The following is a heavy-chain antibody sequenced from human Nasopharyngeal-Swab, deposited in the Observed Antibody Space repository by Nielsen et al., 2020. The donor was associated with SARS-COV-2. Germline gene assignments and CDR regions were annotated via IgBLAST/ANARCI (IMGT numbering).Heavy chain of an antibody. CDR2: IYYSGST. Sequence: SETLSLTCTVSGGSISSYYWSWIRQHPGKGLEWIGYIYYSGSTYYNPSLKSRVTISVDTSKNQFSLKLSSVTAADTAVYYCASRRITISPWFDPWGQGTLVTVSS. CDR3: ASRRITISPWFDP. J-gene: IGHJ5*02. CDR1: GGSISSYY. D-gene: IGHD3-3*01. V-gene: IGHV4-59*06.